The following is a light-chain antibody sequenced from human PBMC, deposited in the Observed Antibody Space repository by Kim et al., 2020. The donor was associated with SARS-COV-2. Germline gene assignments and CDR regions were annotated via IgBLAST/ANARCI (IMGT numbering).Light chain of an antibody. CDR2: EVN. J-gene: IGLJ2*01. CDR3: SSNVGSDNLV. CDR1: SSDVGGSNS. Sequence: GQSVTISCTGTSSDVGGSNSVSWYQQHPGKAPKVLIYEVNKRASGAPDRFSGSKSGNTASLTVSGLQPEDEADYFCSSNVGSDNLVFGGGTQLTVL. V-gene: IGLV2-8*01.